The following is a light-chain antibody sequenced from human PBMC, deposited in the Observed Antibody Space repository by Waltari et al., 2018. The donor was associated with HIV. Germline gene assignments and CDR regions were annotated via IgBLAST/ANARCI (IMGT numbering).Light chain of an antibody. Sequence: EIVLTQSPATLSLSPGERATLSCRASQSVSSYLAWYQQKPGQAPRLLIYDASNRATGIPARFSAIGSGTDFTLTISSLEPEDFAVYYCQQRSYWPPYTFGQGTRLEIK. J-gene: IGKJ2*01. CDR2: DAS. CDR1: QSVSSY. V-gene: IGKV3-11*01. CDR3: QQRSYWPPYT.